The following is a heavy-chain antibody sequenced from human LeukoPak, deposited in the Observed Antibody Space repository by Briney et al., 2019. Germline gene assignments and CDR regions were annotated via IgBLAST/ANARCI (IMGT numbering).Heavy chain of an antibody. CDR2: ISSTGSYI. CDR3: ARNYYDTNGYYSGFDY. J-gene: IGHJ4*02. Sequence: GGSLRLSCAASGFTFSIYNINWVRQAPGKGLEWVSSISSTGSYIYYADSVQGRFTISRDNAKNPLYLQMNSLRAEDTAVYYCARNYYDTNGYYSGFDYWGQGTLVTVSS. D-gene: IGHD3-22*01. V-gene: IGHV3-21*01. CDR1: GFTFSIYN.